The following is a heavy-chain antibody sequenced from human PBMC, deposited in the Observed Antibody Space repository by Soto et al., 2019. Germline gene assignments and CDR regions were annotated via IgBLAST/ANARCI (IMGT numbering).Heavy chain of an antibody. CDR2: ISGSGGST. CDR3: ANLDIVPTIGDIRVY. Sequence: EVQLLESGGGLVQPGGSLRLSWAASGFTFSSYAMSWVRQAPGKGLEWVSAISGSGGSTYYADSVKGRFTISRDNSKNTLYLQMNSLRAEDTAVYYCANLDIVPTIGDIRVYWGQGTLVTVSS. J-gene: IGHJ4*02. D-gene: IGHD5-12*01. V-gene: IGHV3-23*01. CDR1: GFTFSSYA.